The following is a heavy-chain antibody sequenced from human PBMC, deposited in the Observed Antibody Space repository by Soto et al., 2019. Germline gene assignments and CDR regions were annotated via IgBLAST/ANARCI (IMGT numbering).Heavy chain of an antibody. CDR3: ARXSKYYDILTGNPNWFDP. V-gene: IGHV1-2*04. J-gene: IGHJ5*02. CDR2: INPNSGGT. D-gene: IGHD3-9*01. Sequence: ASVKVSCKASGYTFTGYYMHWVRQAPGQGLEWMGWINPNSGGTNYAQKFQGWVTMTRDTSISTAYMELSRLRSDDTAVYYCARXSKYYDILTGNPNWFDPWGQGTLVTVSS. CDR1: GYTFTGYY.